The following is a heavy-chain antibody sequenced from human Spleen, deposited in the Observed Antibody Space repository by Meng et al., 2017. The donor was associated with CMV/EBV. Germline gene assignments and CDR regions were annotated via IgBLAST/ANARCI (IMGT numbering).Heavy chain of an antibody. CDR2: IIDSGGST. Sequence: GGSLRLSCAASGFTFYNYALSWVRQAPGKGLEWVSAIIDSGGSTYYADSVQGRFTISRDNSKNTLDLQMNSLRAEDTAVYYCAKSATMVTWYFDLWGRGTLVTVSS. J-gene: IGHJ2*01. CDR3: AKSATMVTWYFDL. D-gene: IGHD5-18*01. CDR1: GFTFYNYA. V-gene: IGHV3-23*01.